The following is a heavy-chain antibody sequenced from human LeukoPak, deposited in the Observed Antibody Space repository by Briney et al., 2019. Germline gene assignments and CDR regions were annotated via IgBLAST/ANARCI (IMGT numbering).Heavy chain of an antibody. J-gene: IGHJ4*02. CDR1: GFTFSSYS. V-gene: IGHV3-48*01. D-gene: IGHD4-17*01. CDR3: ARVAGVTTRYFDY. Sequence: PGGSLRLSCAASGFTFSSYSMNWVRQAPGKGLEWVSYISSSSSTIYYADSVKGRFTISRDNAKNSLYPQMNSLRAEDTAVYYCARVAGVTTRYFDYWGQGTLVTVSS. CDR2: ISSSSSTI.